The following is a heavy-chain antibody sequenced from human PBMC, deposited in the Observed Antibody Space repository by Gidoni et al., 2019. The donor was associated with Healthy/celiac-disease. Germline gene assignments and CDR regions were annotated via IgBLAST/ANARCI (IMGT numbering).Heavy chain of an antibody. CDR2: IKQDGSEK. CDR3: ARDRQVLGPYCTNGVCYALDV. J-gene: IGHJ6*02. CDR1: GFTFSSYW. D-gene: IGHD2-8*01. V-gene: IGHV3-7*03. Sequence: EVQLVESGGGLVQPGGSLRLSCAASGFTFSSYWMSWVRQAPGKGLEWVANIKQDGSEKYYVDSVKGRFTISRDNAKNSLYLQMNSLRAEDTAVYYCARDRQVLGPYCTNGVCYALDVWGQGTTVTVSS.